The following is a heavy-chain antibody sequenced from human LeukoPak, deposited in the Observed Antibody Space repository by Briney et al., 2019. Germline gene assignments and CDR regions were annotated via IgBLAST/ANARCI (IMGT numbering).Heavy chain of an antibody. J-gene: IGHJ4*02. CDR3: ASAPTACSSSGCYAVDY. D-gene: IGHD2-2*01. CDR2: IYNSGST. Sequence: PSETLSLTCTVSGGSVSSVTYYWTWIRQSPGKGLEWIGYIYNSGSTNYNPSLKSRVTISLDTSKNQFSLKLSSVTATDTAMYYCASAPTACSSSGCYAVDYWGQGTLVTVSS. V-gene: IGHV4-61*01. CDR1: GGSVSSVTYY.